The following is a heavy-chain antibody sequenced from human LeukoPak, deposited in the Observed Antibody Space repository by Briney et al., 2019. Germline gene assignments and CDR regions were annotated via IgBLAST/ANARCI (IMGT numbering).Heavy chain of an antibody. J-gene: IGHJ4*02. Sequence: ASVKVSCKASGYTFTSYYMHWVRQAPGQGLEWKGIINPSGGSTSYAQKFQGRVTMTRDTSTSTVYMELSSLRSEDTAVYYCARGPGITIFGVVIIEELDYWGQGTLVTVSS. V-gene: IGHV1-46*01. CDR2: INPSGGST. CDR3: ARGPGITIFGVVIIEELDY. CDR1: GYTFTSYY. D-gene: IGHD3-3*01.